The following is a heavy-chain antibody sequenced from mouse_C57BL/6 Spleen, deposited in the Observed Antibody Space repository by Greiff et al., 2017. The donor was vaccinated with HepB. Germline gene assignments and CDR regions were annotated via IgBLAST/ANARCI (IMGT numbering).Heavy chain of an antibody. J-gene: IGHJ2*01. CDR2: IYPGDGDT. CDR3: ARNGYADYFDY. CDR1: GYAFSSYW. Sequence: QVQLQQSGAELVKPGASVKISCKASGYAFSSYWMNWVKQRPGKGLEWIGQIYPGDGDTNYNGKFKGKATLTADKSSSTAYMQLSSLTSEDSAVYFCARNGYADYFDYWGQGTTLTVSS. V-gene: IGHV1-80*01. D-gene: IGHD2-2*01.